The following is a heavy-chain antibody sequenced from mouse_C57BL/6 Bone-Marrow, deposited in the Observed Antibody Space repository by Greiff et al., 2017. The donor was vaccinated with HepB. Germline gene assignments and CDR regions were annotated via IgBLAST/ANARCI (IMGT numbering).Heavy chain of an antibody. CDR1: GYTFTSYG. D-gene: IGHD1-1*01. J-gene: IGHJ4*01. CDR2: IYPRSGNT. Sequence: LQESGAELARPGASVKLSCKASGYTFTSYGISWVKQRTGQGLEWIGEIYPRSGNTYYNEKFKGKATLTADKSSSTAYMELRSLTSEDSAVYFCASQLRFYAMDYWGQGTSVTVSS. CDR3: ASQLRFYAMDY. V-gene: IGHV1-81*01.